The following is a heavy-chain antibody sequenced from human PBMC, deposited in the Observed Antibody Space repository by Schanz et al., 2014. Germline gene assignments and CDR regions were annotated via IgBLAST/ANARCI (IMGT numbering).Heavy chain of an antibody. J-gene: IGHJ6*02. CDR3: TKDILPGGADV. D-gene: IGHD3-3*02. CDR2: FSLDTDRI. V-gene: IGHV3-9*01. Sequence: EGQLVESGGVLVQPGRSLRLSCAGSGLNFRQYAIHWVRHAPGKGLEWVAGFSLDTDRIDYGDSVKGRFTVSWDNSKTSLYLQMNSLRPKDTALYYCTKDILPGGADVWGQGTTVTVSS. CDR1: GLNFRQYA.